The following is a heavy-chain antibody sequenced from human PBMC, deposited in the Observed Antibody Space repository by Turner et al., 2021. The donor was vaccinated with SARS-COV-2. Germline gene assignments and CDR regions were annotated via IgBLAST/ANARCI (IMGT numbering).Heavy chain of an antibody. Sequence: QLQLQESVPGLVKPSETLSLTCSVSGGSVSISSYYWGWIRQPPGKGLEWIGSIYYSGSTYYNPSLKSRVTTSVEKSKNQFPLKLSSVTAADTAVYYCARRHHREGYTGFDYWGQGTLVTVSS. J-gene: IGHJ4*02. D-gene: IGHD5-12*01. CDR1: GGSVSISSYY. CDR3: ARRHHREGYTGFDY. CDR2: IYYSGST. V-gene: IGHV4-39*01.